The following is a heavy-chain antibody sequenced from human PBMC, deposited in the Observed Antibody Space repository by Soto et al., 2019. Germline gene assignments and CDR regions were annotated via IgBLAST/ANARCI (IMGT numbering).Heavy chain of an antibody. CDR2: INHSGST. D-gene: IGHD2-21*01. CDR3: ARVVVALRNWFDP. Sequence: QVQLQQWGAGLLKPSETLSLTCAVYGGSFSGYYWSWIRQPPGKGLEWIGEINHSGSTNYNPSLKSRVTISVDTSKNQFSLKLSSVTAADTAVYYCARVVVALRNWFDPWGQGTLVTVSS. V-gene: IGHV4-34*01. J-gene: IGHJ5*02. CDR1: GGSFSGYY.